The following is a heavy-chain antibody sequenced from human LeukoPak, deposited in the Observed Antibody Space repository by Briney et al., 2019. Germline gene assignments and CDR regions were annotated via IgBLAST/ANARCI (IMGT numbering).Heavy chain of an antibody. CDR2: IYYSGST. D-gene: IGHD3-10*01. J-gene: IGHJ4*02. CDR1: GGSISSHY. Sequence: SETLSLTCTVSGGSISSHYWSWIRQPPGKELEWIGYIYYSGSTNYNPSLKSRVTISVDTSKNQFSLKLSSVTAADTAVYYCARVRTAWFGEYLGFDYWGQGTLVTVSS. V-gene: IGHV4-59*11. CDR3: ARVRTAWFGEYLGFDY.